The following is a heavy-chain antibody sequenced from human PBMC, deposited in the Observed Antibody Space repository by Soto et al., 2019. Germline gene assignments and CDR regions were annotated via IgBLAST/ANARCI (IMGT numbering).Heavy chain of an antibody. V-gene: IGHV3-23*01. Sequence: GGLRLSCAASGFTFSSYAMSWVRQAPGKGLEWVSAISGSGGSTYYADSVKGRFTISRDNSKNTLYLQMNSLRVEDTAVYYCAKDNLLTFSNYYYYGMDVWGQGTTVTVSS. CDR3: AKDNLLTFSNYYYYGMDV. CDR2: ISGSGGST. CDR1: GFTFSSYA. J-gene: IGHJ6*02. D-gene: IGHD3-3*02.